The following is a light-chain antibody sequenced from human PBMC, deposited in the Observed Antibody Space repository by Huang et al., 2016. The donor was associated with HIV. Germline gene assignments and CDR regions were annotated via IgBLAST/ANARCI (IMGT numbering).Light chain of an antibody. J-gene: IGKJ3*01. CDR3: HQYNDWPIT. Sequence: EVVMTQSPATLSLSPAGSAILSCRASQSVSSNLSWYQQKPGQAPRLLIYASSTRSTGIPPRFRGSGSGTEFTLTIRDLQSEDFAVYYCHQYNDWPITFGPGTKVDMK. CDR1: QSVSSN. V-gene: IGKV3-15*01. CDR2: ASS.